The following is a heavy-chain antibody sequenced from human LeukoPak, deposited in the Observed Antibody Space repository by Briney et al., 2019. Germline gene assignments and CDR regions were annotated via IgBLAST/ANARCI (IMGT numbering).Heavy chain of an antibody. J-gene: IGHJ4*02. Sequence: GGSLRLSCAASGFTFSSYVMSWVRQAPGKGLEWVSAISASGGSAYYADSVKGRFTISRDNSKNTLYLQMHSLRAEDTAVYYCAKDPRMTTLDYWGQGTLVTVSS. V-gene: IGHV3-23*01. CDR2: ISASGGSA. CDR3: AKDPRMTTLDY. CDR1: GFTFSSYV. D-gene: IGHD4-11*01.